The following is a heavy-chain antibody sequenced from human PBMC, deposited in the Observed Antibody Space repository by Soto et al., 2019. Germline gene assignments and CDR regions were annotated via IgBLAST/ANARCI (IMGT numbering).Heavy chain of an antibody. CDR3: ARALDYGDYVNYFDY. V-gene: IGHV1-69*01. CDR1: GGTFSSYA. Sequence: QVQLVQSGAEVKKPGSSVKVSCKASGGTFSSYAISWVRQAPGQGLVWMGGIIPIFGTANYAQKFQGRITITADESTITAYMELSSLRSDDTAVYYCARALDYGDYVNYFDYWGQGTLVTVSS. D-gene: IGHD4-17*01. CDR2: IIPIFGTA. J-gene: IGHJ4*02.